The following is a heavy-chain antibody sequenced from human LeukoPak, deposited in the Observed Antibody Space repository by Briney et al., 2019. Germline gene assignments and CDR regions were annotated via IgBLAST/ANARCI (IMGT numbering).Heavy chain of an antibody. J-gene: IGHJ4*01. V-gene: IGHV3-7*03. CDR3: SGGSGWITGD. D-gene: IGHD1-14*01. CDR2: IKQDGREI. Sequence: GVSLRLSCSASGFTFGSYWMKGVRQAPGKGPDGVANIKQDGREINYVDSVKGRFIISRDNAKNSLYLQMNSRRGYDTAVDYCSGGSGWITGDWGQGTLVTVSS. CDR1: GFTFGSYW.